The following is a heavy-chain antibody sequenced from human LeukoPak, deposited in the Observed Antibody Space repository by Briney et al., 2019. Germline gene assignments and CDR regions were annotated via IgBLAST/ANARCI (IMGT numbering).Heavy chain of an antibody. CDR2: IHNSGRT. CDR1: GGSVSSYY. Sequence: PSETLSLTCSVSGGSVSSYYWSWIRQSPGKGLEWIGYIHNSGRTNYNPSLKSRVTGFVDTSKNQVSLRLSSVTAADTAVYYCARHGTISSESYFDYWGQGAPVTVSS. J-gene: IGHJ4*02. CDR3: ARHGTISSESYFDY. V-gene: IGHV4-59*08. D-gene: IGHD1-14*01.